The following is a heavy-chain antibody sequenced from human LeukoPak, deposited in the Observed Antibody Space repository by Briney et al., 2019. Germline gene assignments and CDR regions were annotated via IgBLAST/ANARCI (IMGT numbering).Heavy chain of an antibody. D-gene: IGHD2-2*01. CDR3: AKPPYIVVVPAAMAY. V-gene: IGHV3-23*01. J-gene: IGHJ4*02. CDR1: GFTFSSYA. Sequence: GGSLRLSCAASGFTFSSYAMSWVRQAPGKGLEWVSAISGSGGSTYYADSVKGRFTISRDNSKNTLYLRMNSLRAEDTAVYYCAKPPYIVVVPAAMAYWGQGTLVTVSS. CDR2: ISGSGGST.